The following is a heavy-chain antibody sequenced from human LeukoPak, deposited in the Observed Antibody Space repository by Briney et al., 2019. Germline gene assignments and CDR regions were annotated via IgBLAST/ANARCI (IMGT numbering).Heavy chain of an antibody. J-gene: IGHJ4*02. D-gene: IGHD1-26*01. CDR2: FDPEDGET. CDR1: GYTLTELS. Sequence: ASVKVSCKVSGYTLTELSMHWVRQAPGKGLEWMGGFDPEDGETIYAQKFQGRVTMTEDTSTDTAYMELSSLRSEDTAVYYCATLVGATRNFDYWGQGTLVTVSS. CDR3: ATLVGATRNFDY. V-gene: IGHV1-24*01.